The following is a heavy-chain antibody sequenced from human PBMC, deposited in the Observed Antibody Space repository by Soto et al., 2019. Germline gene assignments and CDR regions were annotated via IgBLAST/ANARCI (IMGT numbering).Heavy chain of an antibody. CDR1: GGSISSSSYY. D-gene: IGHD3-10*01. CDR2: IFYSGST. Sequence: SETLSLTCTVSGGSISSSSYYWGWIRQPPGKGLEWIGSIFYSGSTYYNPSLKSRVTISVDTSKNQFSLKLTSVTAADTAMYYCARQNGSFRSWFDSWGQGTLVTVSS. CDR3: ARQNGSFRSWFDS. J-gene: IGHJ5*01. V-gene: IGHV4-39*01.